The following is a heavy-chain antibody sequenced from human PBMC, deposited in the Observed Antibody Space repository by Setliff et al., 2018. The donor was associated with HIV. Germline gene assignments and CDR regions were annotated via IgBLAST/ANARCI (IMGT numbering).Heavy chain of an antibody. D-gene: IGHD5-12*01. CDR1: GGSISSRY. CDR2: LYYNGNT. Sequence: SETLSLTCPVSGGSISSRYWSWIRLPPGKGLEWIGTLYYNGNTNSNPSLKSRVTISGDTSKNVFSLKLTSVTPADTAVYYCARAPLEYSGYDYLRYFDYWGQGTLVTVSS. CDR3: ARAPLEYSGYDYLRYFDY. V-gene: IGHV4-59*11. J-gene: IGHJ4*02.